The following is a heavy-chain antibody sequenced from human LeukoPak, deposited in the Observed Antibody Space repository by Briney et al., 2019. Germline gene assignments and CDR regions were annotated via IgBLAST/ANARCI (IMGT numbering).Heavy chain of an antibody. CDR3: ARLPFLEWHIDY. V-gene: IGHV1-69*04. CDR1: GYTFTSYG. CDR2: IIPSLGVT. D-gene: IGHD3-3*01. Sequence: SVKVSCKASGYTFTSYGISWVRQAPGQGLEWMGRIIPSLGVTKYAQKFQGRVTVTADESTSTVYMELSSLRSDDSAVYYCARLPFLEWHIDYWGQGTLVTVSS. J-gene: IGHJ4*02.